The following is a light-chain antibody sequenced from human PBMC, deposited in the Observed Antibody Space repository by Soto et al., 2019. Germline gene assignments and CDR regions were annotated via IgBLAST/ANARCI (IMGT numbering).Light chain of an antibody. J-gene: IGKJ2*01. V-gene: IGKV1-5*03. CDR2: KAS. CDR3: HQYSGLYT. CDR1: QSISRW. Sequence: DIQMTQSPSALSASVGDRVTITCRASQSISRWLAWYQQKPGKAPKLLIYKASSLQGGVPSRFSGSGSGTEFTLTISNLQPDHLATYYCHQYSGLYTFGQGTKLEI.